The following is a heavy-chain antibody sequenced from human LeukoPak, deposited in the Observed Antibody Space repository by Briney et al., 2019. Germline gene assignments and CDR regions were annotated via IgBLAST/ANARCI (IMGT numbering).Heavy chain of an antibody. CDR1: GFTFSSYG. J-gene: IGHJ4*02. V-gene: IGHV3-33*01. CDR3: AGPLGDYGDYGFDY. CDR2: IWYDGSNK. D-gene: IGHD4-17*01. Sequence: PGRSLSLSCAASGFTFSSYGMHWVRQAPGKGLEWVAVIWYDGSNKYYADSVKGRFTISRDNSKNTLYLQMNSLRAEDTAVYYCAGPLGDYGDYGFDYWGQGTLVTVSS.